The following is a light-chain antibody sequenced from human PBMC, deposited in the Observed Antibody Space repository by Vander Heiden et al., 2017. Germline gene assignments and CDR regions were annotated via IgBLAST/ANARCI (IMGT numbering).Light chain of an antibody. Sequence: SALTQPRPVSGSPAQSVTISCTGTSSDVGGYNYVSWYQQHPGKAPKLMIYDVSKRPAGVPDRFSGSKSGNTASLTISGLQAEDEADYYCCSYAGSYTWVFGGGTKLTVL. CDR3: CSYAGSYTWV. CDR1: SSDVGGYNY. CDR2: DVS. V-gene: IGLV2-11*01. J-gene: IGLJ3*02.